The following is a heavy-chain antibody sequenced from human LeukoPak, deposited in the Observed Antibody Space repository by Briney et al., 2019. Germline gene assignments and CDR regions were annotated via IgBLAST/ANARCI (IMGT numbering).Heavy chain of an antibody. V-gene: IGHV3-53*01. D-gene: IGHD3-3*02. CDR2: IYSGGST. J-gene: IGHJ2*01. Sequence: GGSLRLSCAASGFTVSNNYISWVRQAPGKGLEWVSVIYSGGSTKYADSVKARFTISRDNSKNTVYLQMNSLRAEDTAVYFCARVGDHFHWNLDLWGRGTLVTVSS. CDR1: GFTVSNNY. CDR3: ARVGDHFHWNLDL.